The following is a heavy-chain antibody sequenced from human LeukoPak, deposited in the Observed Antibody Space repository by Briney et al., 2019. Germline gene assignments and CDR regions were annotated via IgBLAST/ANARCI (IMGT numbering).Heavy chain of an antibody. D-gene: IGHD6-19*01. V-gene: IGHV1-18*01. Sequence: APVKVSCKASGYDFTSVGITWVRRAPGQGLEWMGWISPYNGNTRSAQKFQGRVAMTTDTSTTTAYMELRGLRFNDTAVYYCARAGSGSGWYFDYWGQGTLVTVSS. CDR1: GYDFTSVG. CDR2: ISPYNGNT. J-gene: IGHJ4*02. CDR3: ARAGSGSGWYFDY.